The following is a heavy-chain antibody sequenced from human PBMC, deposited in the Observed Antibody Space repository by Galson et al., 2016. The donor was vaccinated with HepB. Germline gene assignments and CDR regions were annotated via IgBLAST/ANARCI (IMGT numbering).Heavy chain of an antibody. J-gene: IGHJ2*01. V-gene: IGHV2-5*01. CDR1: GFSLTNNAVG. CDR2: VYWNDDK. Sequence: PALVKPTQTLTLTCTFSGFSLTNNAVGVGWLRRPPGKALEWLALVYWNDDKRYSSSLKTRLTITKDTSKNQVVLTMTNMDPVDTATYYCARYMGPDWYFDLWGRGTPVSVSS. CDR3: ARYMGPDWYFDL. D-gene: IGHD3-16*01.